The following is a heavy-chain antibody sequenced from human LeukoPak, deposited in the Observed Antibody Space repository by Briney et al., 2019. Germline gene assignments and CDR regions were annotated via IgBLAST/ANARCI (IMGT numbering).Heavy chain of an antibody. J-gene: IGHJ4*02. V-gene: IGHV3-23*01. Sequence: PGGSLRLSCAASGFTFSSYVMSWVRQAPGKGLEWVSALSGSGTTTYYGDSVKGRFTISRDNSKNTLYLQMNSLRVEDTAVYYCANIPNSFGPDYWGQGSLVTVSS. D-gene: IGHD3-16*01. CDR1: GFTFSSYV. CDR3: ANIPNSFGPDY. CDR2: LSGSGTTT.